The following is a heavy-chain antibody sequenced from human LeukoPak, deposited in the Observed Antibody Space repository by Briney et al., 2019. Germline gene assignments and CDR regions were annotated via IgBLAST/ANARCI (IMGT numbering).Heavy chain of an antibody. J-gene: IGHJ4*02. CDR2: ISAYNGNT. CDR3: ARAQNWGSYRQAKTYFDY. Sequence: GASVKVSCKASGYTFTSYGISWVRQAPGQGLEWMGWISAYNGNTNYGQKLQGRVTMTTDTSTSTAYMELRSLRSDDTAVYYCARAQNWGSYRQAKTYFDYWGQGTLVTVSS. D-gene: IGHD3-16*02. CDR1: GYTFTSYG. V-gene: IGHV1-18*01.